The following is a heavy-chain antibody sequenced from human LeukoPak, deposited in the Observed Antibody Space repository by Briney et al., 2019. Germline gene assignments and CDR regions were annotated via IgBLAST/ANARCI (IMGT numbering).Heavy chain of an antibody. J-gene: IGHJ4*02. CDR3: ARTIAVAGTQYFDY. V-gene: IGHV4-39*07. CDR1: GGSISSSSYY. Sequence: PSETLSLTCTVSGGSISSSSYYWGWIRQPPGKGLEWIGSIYYSGSTYYNPSLKSRVTISVDTSQNQFSLKLSSVTAADTAVYYCARTIAVAGTQYFDYWGQGTLVTVSS. D-gene: IGHD6-19*01. CDR2: IYYSGST.